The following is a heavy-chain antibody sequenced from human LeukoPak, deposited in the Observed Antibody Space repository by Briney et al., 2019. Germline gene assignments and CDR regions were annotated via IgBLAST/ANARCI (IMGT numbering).Heavy chain of an antibody. Sequence: ASVKVSCKASGGTFSSYAISWVRQAPGQGLEWMGGIIPIFGTANYAQKFQGRVTITTDESTSTAYMELSSLRSEDTAVYYCARGRDNWFDPWGQGTLVTVSS. CDR3: ARGRDNWFDP. V-gene: IGHV1-69*05. CDR1: GGTFSSYA. J-gene: IGHJ5*02. CDR2: IIPIFGTA.